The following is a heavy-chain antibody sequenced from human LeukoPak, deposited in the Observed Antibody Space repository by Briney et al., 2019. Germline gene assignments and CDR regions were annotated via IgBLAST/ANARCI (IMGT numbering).Heavy chain of an antibody. CDR1: GGTFSSYA. D-gene: IGHD6-13*01. Sequence: ASVKVSCKASGGTFSSYAISWVRRAPGQGLEWMGGIIPIFGTANYAQKFQGRVTITADESTSTAYMELSSLRSEGTAVYYCARDSSSWFFDPWGQGTLVTVSS. J-gene: IGHJ5*02. V-gene: IGHV1-69*13. CDR2: IIPIFGTA. CDR3: ARDSSSWFFDP.